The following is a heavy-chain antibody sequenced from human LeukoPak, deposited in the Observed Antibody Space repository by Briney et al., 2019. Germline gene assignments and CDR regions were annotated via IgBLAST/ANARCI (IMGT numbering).Heavy chain of an antibody. CDR3: ASIYCSSTSCYDPDY. Sequence: SETLSLTCAVYGGSFSGYYWSWIRQPPGKGLEWIGEINHSGSTNYNPSLKSRVTISVDTSKNQFSLKLSSVTAADTAVCYCASIYCSSTSCYDPDYWGQGTLVTVSS. V-gene: IGHV4-34*01. J-gene: IGHJ4*02. D-gene: IGHD2-2*01. CDR1: GGSFSGYY. CDR2: INHSGST.